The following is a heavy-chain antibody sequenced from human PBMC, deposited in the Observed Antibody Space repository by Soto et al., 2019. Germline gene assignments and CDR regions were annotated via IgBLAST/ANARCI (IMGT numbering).Heavy chain of an antibody. Sequence: GWAQRLSGAASAFQFIDYYMSWVRHAPGKGLEWVSYISGSGDVIYYADSVKGRFTISRDNDKNSVHLQMDTFRAEDTSLYYCARAPDCGEWSCYRHFDRCGQGTRATVSS. D-gene: IGHD2-15*01. J-gene: IGHJ4*02. V-gene: IGHV3-11*01. CDR1: AFQFIDYY. CDR2: ISGSGDVI. CDR3: ARAPDCGEWSCYRHFDR.